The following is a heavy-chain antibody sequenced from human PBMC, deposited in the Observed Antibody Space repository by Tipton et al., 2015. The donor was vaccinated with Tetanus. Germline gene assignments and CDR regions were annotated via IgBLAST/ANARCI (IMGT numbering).Heavy chain of an antibody. J-gene: IGHJ4*02. D-gene: IGHD3-10*01. CDR1: GYPFISYT. CDR2: VNGDNGIT. Sequence: QVQLVQSGPEVKKPGASVKISCKTSGYPFISYTMHWVRQAPGQGLEWMGCVNGDNGITKYSQKFQGRVTITRDTSASTGYMTLSGLRSEDTAVYYCARVVRGSGSRIRAVDHWGQGTLVIVSS. CDR3: ARVVRGSGSRIRAVDH. V-gene: IGHV1-3*01.